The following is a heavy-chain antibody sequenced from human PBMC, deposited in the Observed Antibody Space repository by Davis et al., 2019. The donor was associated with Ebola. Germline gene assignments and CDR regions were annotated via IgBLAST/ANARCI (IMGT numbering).Heavy chain of an antibody. V-gene: IGHV3-23*01. CDR1: GFTLSSYA. CDR3: AKDRGYAGAGYYYYYYGMDV. CDR2: ISGSGGST. J-gene: IGHJ6*02. Sequence: PGGSLRLSCAASGFTLSSYAMSWVRQAPGKGLEWVSTISGSGGSTYYADSVKGRFTISRDKSKNTLYLQMNSLRDEDTAVYYCAKDRGYAGAGYYYYYYGMDVWGHGTTVTVSS. D-gene: IGHD5-12*01.